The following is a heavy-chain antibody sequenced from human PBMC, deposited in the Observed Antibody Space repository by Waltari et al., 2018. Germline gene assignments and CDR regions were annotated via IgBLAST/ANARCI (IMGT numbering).Heavy chain of an antibody. D-gene: IGHD2-15*01. J-gene: IGHJ5*02. CDR3: ARGGCSDTNCHLDRRYNWFDP. Sequence: QVQLVQSGAEVKKPGASMKVSCKASGYTFTGYYLNWVRQAPGQGLEWMGRINPYSGGTKYAQNFRGRVTLTRDTSLNIAYMEMTRLASDDTATYYCARGGCSDTNCHLDRRYNWFDPWGQGTLVTVSS. CDR1: GYTFTGYY. CDR2: INPYSGGT. V-gene: IGHV1-2*06.